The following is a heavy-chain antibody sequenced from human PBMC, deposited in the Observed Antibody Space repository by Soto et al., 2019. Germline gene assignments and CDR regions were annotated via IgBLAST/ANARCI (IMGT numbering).Heavy chain of an antibody. CDR3: ERAVGQMRKVGDSDY. J-gene: IGHJ4*02. V-gene: IGHV4-61*01. CDR2: IYYSGST. CDR1: GGSVSSGSYY. Sequence: PSETLSLTCTVSGGSVSSGSYYWSWIRQPPGKGLEWIGYIYYSGSTNYNPSLKSRVTISVDTSKNQFSLKLSSVTAADTAVYYCERAVGQMRKVGDSDYWGQGTLVTVSS. D-gene: IGHD1-26*01.